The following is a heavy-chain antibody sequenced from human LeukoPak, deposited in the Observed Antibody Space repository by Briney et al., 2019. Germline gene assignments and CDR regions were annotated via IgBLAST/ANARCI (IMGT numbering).Heavy chain of an antibody. CDR1: GYTFTSYG. Sequence: ASVKVSCKASGYTFTSYGISWVRQAPGQGLEWMGWIIPIFGTANYAQKFQGRVTITADESTSTAYMELSSLRSEDTAVYYCARGPPSKTTVTTILDYWGQGTLVTVSS. CDR3: ARGPPSKTTVTTILDY. CDR2: IIPIFGTA. J-gene: IGHJ4*02. V-gene: IGHV1-69*13. D-gene: IGHD4-17*01.